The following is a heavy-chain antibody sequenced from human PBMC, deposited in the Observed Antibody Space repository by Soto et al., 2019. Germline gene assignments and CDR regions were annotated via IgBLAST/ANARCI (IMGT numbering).Heavy chain of an antibody. D-gene: IGHD2-2*02. CDR2: SYYSGST. CDR3: ASLGYCSSTSCYRGYYYYGMDV. Sequence: KTSETLSLTCTVSGGSISSGDYYGIWIRQPPGKGLDRIGYSYYSGSTYYNPSLKSRVTISVDTSKNQFSLKLSSVTAADTAVYYCASLGYCSSTSCYRGYYYYGMDVWGQGTTVTVSS. J-gene: IGHJ6*02. V-gene: IGHV4-30-4*01. CDR1: GGSISSGDYY.